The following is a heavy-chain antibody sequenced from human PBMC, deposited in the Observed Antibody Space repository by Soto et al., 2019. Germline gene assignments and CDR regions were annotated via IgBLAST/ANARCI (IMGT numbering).Heavy chain of an antibody. CDR3: VTSRSVHPSPPGDY. CDR2: ISSDGGST. J-gene: IGHJ4*02. CDR1: AFTFSSYA. Sequence: EVQLVESGGDLVQPGGSLRLSCSASAFTFSSYAMHWVRQAPGKGLKYVSTISSDGGSTYYADSVKGRFTISRDNSKNTLYLQMRGLRTEDRAVYYCVTSRSVHPSPPGDYGGKEPLFPVSS. V-gene: IGHV3-64D*06. D-gene: IGHD3-10*01.